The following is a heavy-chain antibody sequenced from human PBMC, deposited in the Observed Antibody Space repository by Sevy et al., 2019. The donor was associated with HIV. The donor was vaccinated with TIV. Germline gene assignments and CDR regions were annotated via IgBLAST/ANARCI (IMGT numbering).Heavy chain of an antibody. CDR1: GFSISSSSYY. CDR2: IYYSWSN. D-gene: IGHD2-21*02. CDR3: ARHTYGTPLGDSHFDY. V-gene: IGHV4-39*01. J-gene: IGHJ4*02. Sequence: WETLSLTCTVSGFSISSSSYYWGWIRQPPGKGLEWIGSIYYSWSNYYNPSLKSRVTISVDTSNNQFSLRLSSVTAADTAVYYCARHTYGTPLGDSHFDYWGQGTLVTVSS.